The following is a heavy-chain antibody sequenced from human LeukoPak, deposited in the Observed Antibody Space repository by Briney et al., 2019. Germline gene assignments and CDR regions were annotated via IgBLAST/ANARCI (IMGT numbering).Heavy chain of an antibody. CDR2: IYYSGST. CDR1: GASISSGDYY. V-gene: IGHV4-30-4*08. D-gene: IGHD2-2*01. J-gene: IGHJ5*02. Sequence: SQTLSLTCTVSGASISSGDYYWRWIRQPPGTGLEWIGSIYYSGSTFHYNPSLKSRLAISIDTSKNQFSLSLSSVTAADTAVYYCASTNCSRSSCFGANWFDPWGQGTLVTVSS. CDR3: ASTNCSRSSCFGANWFDP.